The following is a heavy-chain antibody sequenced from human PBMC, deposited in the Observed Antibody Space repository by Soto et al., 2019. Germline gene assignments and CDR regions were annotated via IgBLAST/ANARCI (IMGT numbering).Heavy chain of an antibody. CDR2: ISATGGGT. Sequence: LRLSCAASGFKFSNYAMSWVRQAPGKGLEWVSLISATGGGTYYADSVKGRFTISRDNSHNTLYLQVHSLTAEDTAVYYCAKDQSGRLATSRGLPDYWGQGTLVTVSS. J-gene: IGHJ4*02. CDR1: GFKFSNYA. CDR3: AKDQSGRLATSRGLPDY. D-gene: IGHD1-26*01. V-gene: IGHV3-23*01.